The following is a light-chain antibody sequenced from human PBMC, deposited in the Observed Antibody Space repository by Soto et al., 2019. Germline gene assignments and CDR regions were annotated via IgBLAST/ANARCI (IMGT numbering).Light chain of an antibody. Sequence: DIQMTKSPSSLSASVGDRVTITCQASQDISNYLNWYQRKPGKAPKLLIYDASNLETGVPSRFSGSGSGTDFTFTISSLQPEDIATYYCQQYDNPALTFGGGTKVDIK. CDR1: QDISNY. V-gene: IGKV1-33*01. J-gene: IGKJ4*01. CDR2: DAS. CDR3: QQYDNPALT.